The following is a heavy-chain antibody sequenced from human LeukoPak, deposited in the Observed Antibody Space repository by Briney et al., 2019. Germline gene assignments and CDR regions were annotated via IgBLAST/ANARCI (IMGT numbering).Heavy chain of an antibody. Sequence: ASVKVFCKTSRYTFNKYGLIWVRQAPGQGLEWMGWVSLYESDTKYGQNFQGRVTLTTDSSTYTAYLELKSLRFDDTAVYYCATDSDDFWGQGTLVAVSS. CDR1: RYTFNKYG. J-gene: IGHJ4*02. CDR3: ATDSDDF. V-gene: IGHV1-18*01. CDR2: VSLYESDT.